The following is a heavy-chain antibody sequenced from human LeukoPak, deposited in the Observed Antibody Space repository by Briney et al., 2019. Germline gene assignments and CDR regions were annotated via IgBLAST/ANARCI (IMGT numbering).Heavy chain of an antibody. CDR3: AKEVTMVRGVPYYYYGMDV. Sequence: GGSLRLSCAASGFTFDDYTMHWVRQAPGKGLEWVSLISWDGGSTYYADSVRGRFTISRDNSKNSLYLQMNSLRTEDTALYYCAKEVTMVRGVPYYYYGMDVWGQGTTVTVSS. CDR1: GFTFDDYT. J-gene: IGHJ6*02. CDR2: ISWDGGST. V-gene: IGHV3-43*01. D-gene: IGHD3-10*01.